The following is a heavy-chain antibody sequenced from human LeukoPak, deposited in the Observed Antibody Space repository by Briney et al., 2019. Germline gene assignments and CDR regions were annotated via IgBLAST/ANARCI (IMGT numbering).Heavy chain of an antibody. Sequence: GGSLTLSCAASGFTVSSIHMVWVRQAPGKGLEWVSVTYTGGNSYYADCVKGRFIISRDISKNTLYLQMNSLRAEDSALYYCARGGRGSAAVVAPRSFDIWGQGTMVTVSS. J-gene: IGHJ3*02. CDR1: GFTVSSIH. CDR3: ARGGRGSAAVVAPRSFDI. V-gene: IGHV3-53*01. CDR2: TYTGGNS. D-gene: IGHD3-22*01.